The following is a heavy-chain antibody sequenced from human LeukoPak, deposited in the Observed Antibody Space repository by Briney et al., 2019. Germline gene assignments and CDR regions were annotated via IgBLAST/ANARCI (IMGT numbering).Heavy chain of an antibody. CDR1: GFTFSSYG. CDR3: AKDMPGDY. Sequence: GGSLRLSCAASGFTFSSYGMHWVRQAPGKGLEWVAVISYDGSNKYYADSVKGRFTISRDNSKNTLYLQMNSLRAEDTAVYYCAKDMPGDYWGQGTLVTVSS. D-gene: IGHD2-2*01. CDR2: ISYDGSNK. J-gene: IGHJ4*02. V-gene: IGHV3-30*18.